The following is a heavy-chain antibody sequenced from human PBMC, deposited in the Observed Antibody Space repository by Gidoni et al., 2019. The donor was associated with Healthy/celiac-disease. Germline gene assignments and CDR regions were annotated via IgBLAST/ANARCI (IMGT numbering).Heavy chain of an antibody. Sequence: QVQLVESGGGVVQPGRSLRLSCASSGFTFSSYAMHWVRQHPGKGLEWVAVISYDGSNKYYADSVKGRFTISRDNSKNTLYLQMNSLRAEDTAVYYCARDLFRDFDYWGQGTLVTVSS. CDR1: GFTFSSYA. D-gene: IGHD3-10*01. V-gene: IGHV3-30-3*01. CDR3: ARDLFRDFDY. J-gene: IGHJ4*02. CDR2: ISYDGSNK.